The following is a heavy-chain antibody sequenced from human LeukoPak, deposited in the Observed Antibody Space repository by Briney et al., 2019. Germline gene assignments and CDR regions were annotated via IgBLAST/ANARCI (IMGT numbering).Heavy chain of an antibody. J-gene: IGHJ3*02. Sequence: SQALSLTCTVSGGSISSGGYYWSWIRQHPGKGLEWIGYIYYSGSTYYNPSLKSRVAISVDTSKNQFSLKLSSVTAADTAVYYCARDTIVGATEAFDIWGQGTMVTVSS. CDR1: GGSISSGGYY. CDR2: IYYSGST. D-gene: IGHD1-26*01. CDR3: ARDTIVGATEAFDI. V-gene: IGHV4-31*03.